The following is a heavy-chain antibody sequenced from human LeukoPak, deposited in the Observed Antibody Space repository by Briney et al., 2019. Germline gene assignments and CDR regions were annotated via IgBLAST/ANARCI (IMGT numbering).Heavy chain of an antibody. CDR1: GFTFSSYE. D-gene: IGHD2-2*01. Sequence: GGSLRLSCAASGFTFSSYEMNWVRQAPGKGLEWVSYISSSGSTIYYADSVKGRFTISRDNAKNSLYLQMNSLKTEDTAVYYCTTLAMSFVVVPAAMSALYWGQGTLVTVSS. J-gene: IGHJ4*02. CDR3: TTLAMSFVVVPAAMSALY. CDR2: ISSSGSTI. V-gene: IGHV3-48*03.